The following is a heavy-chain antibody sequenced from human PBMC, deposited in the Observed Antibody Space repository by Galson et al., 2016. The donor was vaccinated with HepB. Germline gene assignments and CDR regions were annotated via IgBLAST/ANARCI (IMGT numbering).Heavy chain of an antibody. CDR2: ISYGGGDK. Sequence: SLRLSCAASGFTFSNFAMHWVRQAPGKGLEWVAHISYGGGDKYYADSVKGRLTISRDNSQNTLYLQMNSLRPEDTAIYYCAKDRWGITAAGRGMDSWGQGTLVTVSS. J-gene: IGHJ4*02. D-gene: IGHD6-13*01. CDR3: AKDRWGITAAGRGMDS. CDR1: GFTFSNFA. V-gene: IGHV3-30*18.